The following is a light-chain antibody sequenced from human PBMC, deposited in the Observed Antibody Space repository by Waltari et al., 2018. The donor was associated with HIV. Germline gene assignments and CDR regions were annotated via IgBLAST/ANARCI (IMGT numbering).Light chain of an antibody. CDR1: NSDLGDYNY. J-gene: IGLJ2*01. CDR2: AVS. V-gene: IGLV2-14*01. Sequence: QSALTQPASVSGSPGQSVTISCTGTNSDLGDYNYVSWYQQHPGKAPKLLIFAVSNRPSGVSNRFSGSKSGNTASLPISGLQAEDEADYYCSSYTSTITVVFGGGTKVTVL. CDR3: SSYTSTITVV.